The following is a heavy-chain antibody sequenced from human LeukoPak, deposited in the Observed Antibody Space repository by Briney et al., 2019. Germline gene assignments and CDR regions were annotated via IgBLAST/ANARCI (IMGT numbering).Heavy chain of an antibody. CDR3: ASALYYYGDYDYYYYYYMHV. CDR2: IKSDGSST. Sequence: PGGSLRLSCAASGFTFSSYWMHWVRQAPGKGLVWVSRIKSDGSSTSYADSVKGRFTISRDNAKNTLYLQMNSLRAEDTAVYYCASALYYYGDYDYYYYYYMHVWGKGTTVTVSS. CDR1: GFTFSSYW. V-gene: IGHV3-74*01. D-gene: IGHD4-17*01. J-gene: IGHJ6*03.